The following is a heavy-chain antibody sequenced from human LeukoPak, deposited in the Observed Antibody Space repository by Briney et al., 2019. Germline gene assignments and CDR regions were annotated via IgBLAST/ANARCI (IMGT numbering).Heavy chain of an antibody. CDR1: GYTFTCYY. Sequence: ASVKVSCKSSGYTFTCYYMDWVRQAPGQGLEWMGWINPNSGGTNYAQKFQGRVTMTRDTSISTAYMELSRLRSDDTAVYYCARGASGVYTVTTSWFDPWGQGTLVTVSS. D-gene: IGHD4-17*01. CDR3: ARGASGVYTVTTSWFDP. J-gene: IGHJ5*02. CDR2: INPNSGGT. V-gene: IGHV1-2*02.